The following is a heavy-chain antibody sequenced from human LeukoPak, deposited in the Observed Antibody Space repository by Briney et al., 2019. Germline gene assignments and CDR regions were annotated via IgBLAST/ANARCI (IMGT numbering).Heavy chain of an antibody. V-gene: IGHV4-4*07. CDR2: IYTSGST. D-gene: IGHD3-16*01. Sequence: SETLSLTCTVSGGSISSYYWSWIRQPAGKGLEWIGRIYTSGSTNYNPSLTSRVTISVDTSKNQFSLKLSSVPAADTAVYYCARGNYESVWGGIDYWGQGTLVTVSS. CDR3: ARGNYESVWGGIDY. CDR1: GGSISSYY. J-gene: IGHJ4*02.